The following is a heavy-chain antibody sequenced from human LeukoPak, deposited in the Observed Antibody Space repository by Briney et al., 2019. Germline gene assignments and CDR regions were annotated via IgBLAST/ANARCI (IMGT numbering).Heavy chain of an antibody. D-gene: IGHD6-13*01. CDR3: ARVGALSSSWLLY. CDR1: GFSFSSYW. J-gene: IGHJ4*02. V-gene: IGHV3-7*01. CDR2: IKQEGSAR. Sequence: GGSLRLSCVASGFSFSSYWMSWVRQTPGKGLEWVANIKQEGSARYYVDSVTGRFTISRDNAMNSLYLQMNSLRAEDTAVYFCARVGALSSSWLLYWGQGTLVTVSS.